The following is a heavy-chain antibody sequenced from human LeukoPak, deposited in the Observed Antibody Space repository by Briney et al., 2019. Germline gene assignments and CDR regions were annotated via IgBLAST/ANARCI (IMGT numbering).Heavy chain of an antibody. CDR1: GGSISSNY. D-gene: IGHD3-3*01. Sequence: SETLSLTCTVSGGSISSNYSSWIRQPPGKGLEWIGYIYSSGSTNYNPSLKSRVTISVDTSKNQLSLKLSSVTAADTAVYYCARDFGRGYNWFDPWGQGTPVTVSS. CDR3: ARDFGRGYNWFDP. CDR2: IYSSGST. V-gene: IGHV4-59*01. J-gene: IGHJ5*02.